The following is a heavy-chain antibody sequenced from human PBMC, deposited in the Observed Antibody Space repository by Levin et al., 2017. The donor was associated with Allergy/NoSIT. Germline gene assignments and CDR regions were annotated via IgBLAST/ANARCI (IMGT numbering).Heavy chain of an antibody. J-gene: IGHJ4*02. V-gene: IGHV4-30-2*01. CDR2: IYLSGST. Sequence: PSETLSLTCAVSGGSISSGGYSWSWIRQPPGKGLEWIGNIYLSGSTNDNPSLKSRVTMSVDRSKNQFSLKLSYVTAADTAVYYCARVAGYSDGYYLDYWGPGTLVTVSS. CDR3: ARVAGYSDGYYLDY. D-gene: IGHD5-18*01. CDR1: GGSISSGGYS.